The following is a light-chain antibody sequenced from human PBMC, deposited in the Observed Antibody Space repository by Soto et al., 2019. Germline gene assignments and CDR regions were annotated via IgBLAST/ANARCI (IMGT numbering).Light chain of an antibody. Sequence: QAVLTQPASVCGYPGQSITISCTGTSSDVGNYNYVSWYQQYPGRVPKLLIYMVSNRASGVSNRFSGSKSGNTASLTISGLQAEYVSDYCCTSPTHGIPYVCATGT. CDR1: SSDVGNYNY. CDR3: TSPTHGIPYV. V-gene: IGLV2-14*01. CDR2: MVS. J-gene: IGLJ1*01.